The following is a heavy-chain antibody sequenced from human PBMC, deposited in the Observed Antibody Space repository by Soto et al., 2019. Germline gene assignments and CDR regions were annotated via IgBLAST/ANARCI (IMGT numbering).Heavy chain of an antibody. J-gene: IGHJ4*02. V-gene: IGHV4-39*01. CDR3: ACSYGGYLSY. CDR2: IYYSGST. Sequence: QLQLQESGPGLVKPSETLSLTCTVSGGSISSSSYYWGWIRQPPGKGLEWIGSIYYSGSTYYNPSLRSRVTISVDTSKNQFSLKLTSVTAADTAVYYCACSYGGYLSYWGQGTLVAVSS. CDR1: GGSISSSSYY. D-gene: IGHD4-17*01.